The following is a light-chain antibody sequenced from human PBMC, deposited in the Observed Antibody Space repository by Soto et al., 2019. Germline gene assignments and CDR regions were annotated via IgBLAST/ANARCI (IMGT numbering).Light chain of an antibody. CDR2: ETS. V-gene: IGKV1-5*01. J-gene: IGKJ2*03. Sequence: DIQMTQSPSSLSASVGDRLTITCRASQSIDNNLNWYQQKPGKAPKLLIYETSILQSGVPSRFSGSGSGAEFTLTISSLQPDDFATYYCQQYTTYSYGFGQGTKVDI. CDR1: QSIDNN. CDR3: QQYTTYSYG.